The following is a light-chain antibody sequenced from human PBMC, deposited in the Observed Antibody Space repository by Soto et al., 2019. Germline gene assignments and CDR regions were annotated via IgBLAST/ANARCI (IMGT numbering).Light chain of an antibody. J-gene: IGKJ2*01. CDR1: QTVSTTY. CDR2: GTS. CDR3: QQYGNSPRYT. Sequence: IALTQSPGTLSLSPGQRATLSCRASQTVSTTYLAWYQQKPGQAPRLRIYGTSTRATGVPDRFSGSGSVTDFTLTISSLEPEDFAVYYCQQYGNSPRYTFGQGTKLEIK. V-gene: IGKV3-20*01.